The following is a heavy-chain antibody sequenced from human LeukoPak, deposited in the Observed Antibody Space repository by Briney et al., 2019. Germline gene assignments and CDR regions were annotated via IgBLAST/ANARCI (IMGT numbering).Heavy chain of an antibody. D-gene: IGHD1-26*01. CDR2: ISAYTGKT. J-gene: IGHJ6*03. CDR1: GYTFTNYG. V-gene: IGHV1-18*01. CDR3: ARIMGRGAYYYYMDV. Sequence: ASVKVSCKASGYTFTNYGITWVRQASGQGIEWMGWISAYTGKTNSAQKLQGRVTMTTDTSTSTAYMELRSLRSDDTAVYYCARIMGRGAYYYYMDVWGKGTTVTISS.